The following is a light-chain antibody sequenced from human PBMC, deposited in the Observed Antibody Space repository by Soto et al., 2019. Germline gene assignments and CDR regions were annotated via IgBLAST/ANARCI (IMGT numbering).Light chain of an antibody. V-gene: IGKV1-39*01. Sequence: DIQMTQSPSSLSASVGDRVTITCRASQNIRSYLYWYQQKPGKAPQLIIYATSSLQTGVPSRFSASGSGTDFSLVLSDLQPEDSATYYCQQGYSSRWTSGRGTKVEI. CDR3: QQGYSSRWT. J-gene: IGKJ1*01. CDR1: QNIRSY. CDR2: ATS.